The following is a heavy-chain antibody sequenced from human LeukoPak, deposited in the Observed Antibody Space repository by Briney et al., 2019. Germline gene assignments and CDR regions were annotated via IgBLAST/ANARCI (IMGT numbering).Heavy chain of an antibody. D-gene: IGHD3-22*01. Sequence: SVKVSCKVSGGTFRNYPIHWLRQASGQGLEWMGGIIPGLGTATYAQKFQGRVTFTADDSSTTAYMDLSSLRSEDTAVYYCARAGYDSSGYYSYWGQGTLVTVSS. CDR3: ARAGYDSSGYYSY. CDR2: IIPGLGTA. V-gene: IGHV1-69*13. CDR1: GGTFRNYP. J-gene: IGHJ4*02.